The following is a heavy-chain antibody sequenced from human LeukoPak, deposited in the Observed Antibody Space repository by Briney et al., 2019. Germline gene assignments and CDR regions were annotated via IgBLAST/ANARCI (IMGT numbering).Heavy chain of an antibody. CDR3: AKIVRNYYDSSGYYLFDY. Sequence: PGGSLRLSCAASGFTVSSNYMSWVRQAPGKGLEWVSVIYSGGSTYYADSVKGRFTISRDNSKNTLYLQMNSLRAEDTAVYYCAKIVRNYYDSSGYYLFDYWGQGTLVTVSS. CDR2: IYSGGST. CDR1: GFTVSSNY. V-gene: IGHV3-53*01. D-gene: IGHD3-22*01. J-gene: IGHJ4*02.